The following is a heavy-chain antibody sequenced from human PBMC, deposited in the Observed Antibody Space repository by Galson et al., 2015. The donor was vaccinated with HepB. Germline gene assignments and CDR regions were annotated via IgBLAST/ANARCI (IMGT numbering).Heavy chain of an antibody. J-gene: IGHJ6*02. Sequence: SLRLSCAAPGFTFSSYGMHWVRQAPGKGLEWVAVIWYDGSNKYYADSVKGRFTISRDNSKNTLYLQMNSLRAEDTAVYYCARDGGTGRAVAKVPHLYYYYGMDVWGQGTTVTVSS. CDR1: GFTFSSYG. D-gene: IGHD6-19*01. V-gene: IGHV3-33*01. CDR2: IWYDGSNK. CDR3: ARDGGTGRAVAKVPHLYYYYGMDV.